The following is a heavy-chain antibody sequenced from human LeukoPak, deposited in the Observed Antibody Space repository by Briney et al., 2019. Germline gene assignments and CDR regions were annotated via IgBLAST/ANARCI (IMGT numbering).Heavy chain of an antibody. J-gene: IGHJ4*02. CDR1: GFSFISYD. CDR2: ISGSGGST. Sequence: GGSLRLSCAASGFSFISYDMSLVGLAPGAALEGVSAISGSGGSTYYASFVKGRFTISGDNSKNALYLQMSSLRAEDTAVYYCAKLGPGEYYFDYWGQGTLVTVSS. V-gene: IGHV3-23*01. D-gene: IGHD1-26*01. CDR3: AKLGPGEYYFDY.